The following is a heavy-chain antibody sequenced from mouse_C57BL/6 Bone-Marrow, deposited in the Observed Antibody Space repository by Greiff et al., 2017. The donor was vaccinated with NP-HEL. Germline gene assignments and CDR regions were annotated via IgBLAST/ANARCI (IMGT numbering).Heavy chain of an antibody. Sequence: QVQLQQSGAELVMPGTSVKVSCKASGYAFTNYLIEWVKQRPGQGLEWIGVINPGSGGTNYNEKFKGKATLTADKSSSTAYMQLSSLTSEDSAVYICARGVNYFDYWGQGTTLTVSS. V-gene: IGHV1-54*01. CDR1: GYAFTNYL. CDR3: ARGVNYFDY. J-gene: IGHJ2*01. CDR2: INPGSGGT.